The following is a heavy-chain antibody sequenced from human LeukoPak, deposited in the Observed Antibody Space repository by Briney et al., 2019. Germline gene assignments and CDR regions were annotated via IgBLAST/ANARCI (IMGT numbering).Heavy chain of an antibody. D-gene: IGHD5-18*01. CDR1: GGSISSYY. CDR3: ARHGLWVHDY. V-gene: IGHV4-59*08. Sequence: PSETLSLTCTVSGGSISSYYWSWIRQPPGKGLEWIGYIYYSGSTNYNPSLKSRVTISVDTSKNQFSLKLSSVTAADMAVYYCARHGLWVHDYWGQGTLVTVSS. J-gene: IGHJ4*02. CDR2: IYYSGST.